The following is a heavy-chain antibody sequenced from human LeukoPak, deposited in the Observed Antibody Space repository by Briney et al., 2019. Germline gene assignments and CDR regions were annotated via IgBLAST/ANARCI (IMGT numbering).Heavy chain of an antibody. D-gene: IGHD4-17*01. J-gene: IGHJ4*02. CDR3: AKGSQAWTTVTTFDY. V-gene: IGHV3-23*01. CDR1: GFTFSSYA. Sequence: GGSLRLSCAASGFTFSSYAMSWVRQAPGKGLEWVSAISGSGGSTYYADSVKGRFTISRDNSKNTLYLQMNSLRAEDTAVYYCAKGSQAWTTVTTFDYWGQGTLVTVSS. CDR2: ISGSGGST.